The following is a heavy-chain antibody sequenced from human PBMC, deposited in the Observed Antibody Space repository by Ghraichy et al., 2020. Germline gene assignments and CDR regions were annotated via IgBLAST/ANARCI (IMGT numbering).Heavy chain of an antibody. CDR2: VFYRGDT. D-gene: IGHD2-15*01. J-gene: IGHJ4*02. V-gene: IGHV4-59*01. Sequence: SETLSLTCSVSGGSLTSDHWGWIRQPLGQGLEWIDYVFYRGDTHYNPSLESRVSMSVDMARSQFSLRVTSVTAADTAVYYCARGGFSGGSYYSDWGQGVLVTVSS. CDR3: ARGGFSGGSYYSD. CDR1: GGSLTSDH.